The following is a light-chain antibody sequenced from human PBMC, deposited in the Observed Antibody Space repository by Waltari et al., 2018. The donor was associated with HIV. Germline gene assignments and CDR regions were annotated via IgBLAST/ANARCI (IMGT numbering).Light chain of an antibody. Sequence: QSALTPPASVSGSPGQSITISCTGTSSDVGSYTLVSWYQQHPGKAPKLMIYEGSKRPSGVSNRFSGSKSGNTASLTISGLQAEDEADYYCCSYAGSSTLVFGGGTKLTVL. CDR1: SSDVGSYTL. J-gene: IGLJ3*02. V-gene: IGLV2-23*01. CDR2: EGS. CDR3: CSYAGSSTLV.